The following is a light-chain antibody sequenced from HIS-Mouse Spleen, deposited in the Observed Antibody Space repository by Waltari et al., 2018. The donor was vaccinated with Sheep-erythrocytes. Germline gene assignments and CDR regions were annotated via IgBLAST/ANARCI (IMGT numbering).Light chain of an antibody. V-gene: IGLV1-47*01. J-gene: IGLJ2*01. Sequence: QSVLTQPPSASGTPGQRVTISCSGSSSNIGSNYVYWYQQLPGTAPKLLIYRNNRRPSGAPDRFSGSKSGTSASLAISGLRSEDEADYYCAAWDDSLSGVVFGGGTKLTVL. CDR3: AAWDDSLSGVV. CDR1: SSNIGSNY. CDR2: RNN.